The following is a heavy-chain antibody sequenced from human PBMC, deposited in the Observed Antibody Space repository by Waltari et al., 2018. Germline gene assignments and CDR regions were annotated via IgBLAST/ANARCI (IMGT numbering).Heavy chain of an antibody. CDR3: ARDQSSSWYTNAFDI. J-gene: IGHJ3*02. V-gene: IGHV3-64*01. D-gene: IGHD6-13*01. CDR1: GFTFSSYA. CDR2: ISSNGGST. Sequence: EVQLVESGGDLVQPGGSLRLSCAASGFTFSSYAMHWVRQAPGKGLEYVSAISSNGGSTYYANSVKGRFTISRDNSKNTLYLQMGSLRAEDMAVYYCARDQSSSWYTNAFDIWGQGTMVTVSS.